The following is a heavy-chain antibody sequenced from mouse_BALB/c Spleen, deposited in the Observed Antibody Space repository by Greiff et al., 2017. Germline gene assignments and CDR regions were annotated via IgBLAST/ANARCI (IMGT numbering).Heavy chain of an antibody. V-gene: IGHV14-3*02. CDR1: GFNIKDTY. J-gene: IGHJ1*01. Sequence: VQLQQSGAELVKPGASVKLSCTASGFNIKDTYMHWVKQRPEQGLEWIGRIDPANGNTKYDPKFQGKATITADTSSNTAYLQLSSLTSEDTAVYYCARGKDGYDWYFDVWGAGTTVTVSS. D-gene: IGHD2-2*01. CDR2: IDPANGNT. CDR3: ARGKDGYDWYFDV.